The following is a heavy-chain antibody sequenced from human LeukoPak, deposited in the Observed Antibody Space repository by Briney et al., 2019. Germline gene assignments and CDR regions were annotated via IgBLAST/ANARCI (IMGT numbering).Heavy chain of an antibody. CDR2: IYTSGST. J-gene: IGHJ4*02. D-gene: IGHD3-10*01. V-gene: IGHV4-28*03. CDR1: GCSISSSNW. CDR3: ARVQRGAVDY. Sequence: SDTLSLTCAVSGCSISSSNWWGWIRQPAGKGLEWIGRIYTSGSTNYNPSLKSRVTMSVDTSKNQFSLKLSSVTAADTAVYYCARVQRGAVDYWGQGTLVTVSS.